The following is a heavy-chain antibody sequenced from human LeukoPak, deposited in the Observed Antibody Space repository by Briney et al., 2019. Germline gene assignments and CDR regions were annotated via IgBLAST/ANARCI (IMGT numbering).Heavy chain of an antibody. CDR3: ARRGYYDSSGYDY. CDR2: ISGSSTYI. J-gene: IGHJ4*02. Sequence: GGSLRLSCAASGFTFNNYGMSWVRRAPGKGLEWVSSISGSSTYIYYADSVKGRFTISRDNAKNSLYLQINSLRAEDTAIYYCARRGYYDSSGYDYWGQGTLVTVSS. V-gene: IGHV3-21*01. D-gene: IGHD3-22*01. CDR1: GFTFNNYG.